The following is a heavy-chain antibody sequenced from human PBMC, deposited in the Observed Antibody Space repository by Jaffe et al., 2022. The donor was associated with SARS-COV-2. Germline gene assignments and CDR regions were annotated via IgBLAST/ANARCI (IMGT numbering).Heavy chain of an antibody. J-gene: IGHJ5*02. CDR2: IYYSGST. V-gene: IGHV4-39*01. Sequence: QLQLQESGPGLVKPSETLSLTCTVSGGSISSSSYYWGWIRQPPGKGLEWIGSIYYSGSTYYNPSLKSRVTISVDTSKNQFSLKLSSVTAADTAVYYCARHGGLATRGNNWFDPWGQGTLVTVSS. CDR3: ARHGGLATRGNNWFDP. D-gene: IGHD5-12*01. CDR1: GGSISSSSYY.